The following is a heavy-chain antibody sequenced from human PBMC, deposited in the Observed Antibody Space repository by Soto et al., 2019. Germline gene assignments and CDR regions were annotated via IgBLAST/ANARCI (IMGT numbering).Heavy chain of an antibody. CDR3: ARGRYDPFYYYYYGMDV. Sequence: EVQLVESGGGLIQPGGSLRLSCAASGFTVSSNYMSWVRQAPGKGQEWVSVIYSGGSTYYADSVKGRFTISRDNSKNTLYLQMNSLRAEDTAVYYCARGRYDPFYYYYYGMDVWGQGTTVTVSS. CDR1: GFTVSSNY. V-gene: IGHV3-53*01. J-gene: IGHJ6*02. D-gene: IGHD1-1*01. CDR2: IYSGGST.